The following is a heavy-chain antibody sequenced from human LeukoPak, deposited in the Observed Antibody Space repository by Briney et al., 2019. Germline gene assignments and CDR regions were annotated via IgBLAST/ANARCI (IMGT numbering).Heavy chain of an antibody. CDR2: INAGNGNT. D-gene: IGHD4-17*01. Sequence: ASVKVSCTASGYTFTSYAMHWVRQAPGQRLEWMGWINAGNGNTRYSQKFQGRVTITRDTSASTAYMELSSLRSEDTAVYYCARGYGDYRSDAFDIWGQGTVVTVSS. J-gene: IGHJ3*02. CDR3: ARGYGDYRSDAFDI. V-gene: IGHV1-3*01. CDR1: GYTFTSYA.